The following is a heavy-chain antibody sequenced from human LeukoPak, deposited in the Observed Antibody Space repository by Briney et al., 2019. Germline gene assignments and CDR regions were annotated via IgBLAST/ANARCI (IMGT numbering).Heavy chain of an antibody. Sequence: PSETLSLTCTVSGGSISSGGYFWSWIRQPPGKGLEWIGYISYSGSTNYNPSLKSRVTISVDTSKNQFSLKLSSVTAADTAVYYCARGTRSPYSSFDYWGQGTLVTVSS. CDR3: ARGTRSPYSSFDY. CDR2: ISYSGST. J-gene: IGHJ4*02. V-gene: IGHV4-61*08. D-gene: IGHD6-13*01. CDR1: GGSISSGGYF.